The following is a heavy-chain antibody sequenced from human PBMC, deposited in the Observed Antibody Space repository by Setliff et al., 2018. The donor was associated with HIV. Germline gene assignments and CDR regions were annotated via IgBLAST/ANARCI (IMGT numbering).Heavy chain of an antibody. CDR3: ARDTYDSRGYFFGY. J-gene: IGHJ4*02. CDR1: GGSINSTSYY. D-gene: IGHD3-22*01. Sequence: SETLSLTCIVSGGSINSTSYYWGWIRQPPGQGLEWIGSIYYSGDTFYNTSLKTRITISVDTSKNHLSLKVSSLTAADTAVYYCARDTYDSRGYFFGYWGQGTLVTVSS. CDR2: IYYSGDT. V-gene: IGHV4-39*07.